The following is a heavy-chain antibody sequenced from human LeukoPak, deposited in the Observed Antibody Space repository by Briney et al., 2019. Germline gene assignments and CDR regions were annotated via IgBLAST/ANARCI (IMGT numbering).Heavy chain of an antibody. CDR2: IYYSGNT. Sequence: SETLSLTCTVSGGSISSRTSYWGWIRQPPGKGLDWLGVIYYSGNTYYNPSLNSRVTISIDTSRGQFSLRLSSVTAADTAVYYCARGAYYYDSSGVDYWGQGTLVTVSS. J-gene: IGHJ4*02. CDR3: ARGAYYYDSSGVDY. D-gene: IGHD3-22*01. V-gene: IGHV4-39*01. CDR1: GGSISSRTSY.